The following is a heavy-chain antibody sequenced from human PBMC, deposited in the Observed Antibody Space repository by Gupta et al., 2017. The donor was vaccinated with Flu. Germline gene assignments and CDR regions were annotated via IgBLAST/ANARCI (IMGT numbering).Heavy chain of an antibody. V-gene: IGHV3-23*01. D-gene: IGHD3-3*01. J-gene: IGHJ4*03. CDR1: GFTFSSYA. Sequence: EVQLLESGGGLVQPGGSLRLSCAASGFTFSSYAMSWVRQAPGKGLEWVSSFSGRGGSKYDADSVKGRVTISRDNAKNTLYLQMNSRSAEETAVYYCAKDQYDVWCGYYRSYDDYWCHVPRGALSS. CDR3: AKDQYDVWCGYYRSYDDY. CDR2: FSGRGGSK.